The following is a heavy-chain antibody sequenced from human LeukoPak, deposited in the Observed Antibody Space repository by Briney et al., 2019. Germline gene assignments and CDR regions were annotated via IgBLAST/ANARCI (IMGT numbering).Heavy chain of an antibody. D-gene: IGHD4-17*01. V-gene: IGHV4-38-2*02. Sequence: PSETLSLTCTVSGYSISSGYYWGWIRQPPGKGLEWIGSIYHSGSTYYNPSLKSRVTISVDTSKNQFSLKLSSVTAADTAVYYCARDIDYARFDYWGQGTLVTVSS. J-gene: IGHJ4*02. CDR2: IYHSGST. CDR1: GYSISSGYY. CDR3: ARDIDYARFDY.